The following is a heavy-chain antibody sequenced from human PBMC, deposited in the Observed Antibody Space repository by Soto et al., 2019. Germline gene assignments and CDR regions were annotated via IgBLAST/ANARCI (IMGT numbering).Heavy chain of an antibody. CDR2: LTPIFDAP. D-gene: IGHD2-15*01. V-gene: IGHV1-69*12. J-gene: IGHJ3*01. CDR3: ARDRREVVGNDAFDF. CDR1: GGPFSGHT. Sequence: HVQLVQSGAAVKKPGSSVKVSCKSSGGPFSGHTMNWVRQAPGQGLEWMGGLTPIFDAPIYAQNFRGRVTITADEPASTAYMELSSLTSEDTAVYYCARDRREVVGNDAFDFWGQGTMVTGSS.